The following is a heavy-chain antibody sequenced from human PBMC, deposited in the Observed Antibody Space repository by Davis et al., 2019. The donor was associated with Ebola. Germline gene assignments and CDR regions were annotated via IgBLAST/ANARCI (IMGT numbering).Heavy chain of an antibody. Sequence: AASVKVSCKASGYTFTSYGISWVRQAPGQGLEWMGWISAYNGNTNYAQKFQGRVTITADESTSTAYMELSSLRSEDTAVYYCARGAYCSSTSCPGHFDYWGQGTLVTVSS. V-gene: IGHV1-18*01. D-gene: IGHD2-2*01. J-gene: IGHJ4*02. CDR2: ISAYNGNT. CDR3: ARGAYCSSTSCPGHFDY. CDR1: GYTFTSYG.